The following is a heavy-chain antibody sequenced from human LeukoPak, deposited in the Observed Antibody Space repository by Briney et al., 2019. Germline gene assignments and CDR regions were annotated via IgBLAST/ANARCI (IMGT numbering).Heavy chain of an antibody. Sequence: GESLKISCKGSGYSFTSYWIGWVRQAPGQGLEWMGWVNPNSGGTNYAQKFQGRVTMTRDTSISTAYMELSRLRSYDTAVYYCARGGIVVVAAANPPLDYWGQGTLVTVSS. CDR1: GYSFTSYW. CDR3: ARGGIVVVAAANPPLDY. CDR2: VNPNSGGT. D-gene: IGHD2-2*01. J-gene: IGHJ4*02. V-gene: IGHV1-2*02.